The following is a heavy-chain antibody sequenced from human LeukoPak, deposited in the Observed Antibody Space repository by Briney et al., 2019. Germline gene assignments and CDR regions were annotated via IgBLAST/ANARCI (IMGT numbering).Heavy chain of an antibody. CDR2: LFPGGSDSTYSDS. Sequence: GESLKISCQGSGYLFTHYWIAWVRQTPGRGLEWMGILFPGGSDSTYSDSTYSPSFQGQVTMSIDRSVATAYLQLSSLRASDTAIYYCARAGVAVGGRFYYDYWGQGTLVSVS. CDR1: GYLFTHYW. V-gene: IGHV5-51*01. J-gene: IGHJ4*02. D-gene: IGHD6-19*01. CDR3: ARAGVAVGGRFYYDY.